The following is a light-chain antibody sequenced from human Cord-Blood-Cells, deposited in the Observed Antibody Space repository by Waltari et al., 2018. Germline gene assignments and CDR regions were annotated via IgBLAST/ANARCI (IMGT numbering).Light chain of an antibody. V-gene: IGKV3-15*01. J-gene: IGKJ1*01. CDR2: GAS. CDR1: QSVSSN. CDR3: QQYNNWPPWT. Sequence: EIVMTQSPATLSVSPGERATLSCRASQSVSSNLAWYQQKPGQAPRLLIYGASTSATGIPAXXSGSGSGTEFTLTISSLQSEDFAVYYCQQYNNWPPWTFGQATKVEIK.